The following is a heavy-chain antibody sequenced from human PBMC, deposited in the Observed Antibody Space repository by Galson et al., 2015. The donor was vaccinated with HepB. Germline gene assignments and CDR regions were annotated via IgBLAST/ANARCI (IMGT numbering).Heavy chain of an antibody. CDR2: INPSGGST. CDR1: GYTFTSYY. J-gene: IGHJ6*02. CDR3: ARDKGYCSSTSCYPLYYYYGMDV. D-gene: IGHD2-2*01. Sequence: SVKVSCKASGYTFTSYYMHWVRQAPGQGLEWMGIINPSGGSTSYAQKFQGRVTMTRDTSTSTVYMELSSLRSEDTAVYYCARDKGYCSSTSCYPLYYYYGMDVWGQGTTVTVSS. V-gene: IGHV1-46*01.